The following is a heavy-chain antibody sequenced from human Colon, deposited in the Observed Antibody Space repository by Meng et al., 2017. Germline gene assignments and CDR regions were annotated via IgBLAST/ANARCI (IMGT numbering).Heavy chain of an antibody. CDR3: ARGRYSGYLP. V-gene: IGHV4-34*01. J-gene: IGHJ5*02. CDR2: INHSGST. D-gene: IGHD5-12*01. Sequence: QVPLQEWGAGLLTASGTLSLTCAVYGGSFSVYYWSWIRQPPGKGLEWIGEINHSGSTNYNPSLKSRVTISVDTSKNQFSLKLSSVTAADTAVYYCARGRYSGYLPWGQGTLVTVSS. CDR1: GGSFSVYY.